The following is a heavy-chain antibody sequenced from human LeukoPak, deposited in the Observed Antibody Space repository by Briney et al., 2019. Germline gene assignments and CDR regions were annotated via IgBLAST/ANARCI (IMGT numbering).Heavy chain of an antibody. CDR1: GGSISSGDYY. D-gene: IGHD1-14*01. Sequence: SQTQSLTSTVSGGSISSGDYYWSWIRQPPGKGLEWIGSIYYSGSTYYNPSLKSRVTISVDTSKNQFSLKLSSVTAADTAVYYCARGRHMTGLGYWGQGTLVTVSS. J-gene: IGHJ4*02. CDR2: IYYSGST. V-gene: IGHV4-39*07. CDR3: ARGRHMTGLGY.